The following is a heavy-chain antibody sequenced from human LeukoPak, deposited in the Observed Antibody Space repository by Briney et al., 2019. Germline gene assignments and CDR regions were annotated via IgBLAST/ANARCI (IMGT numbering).Heavy chain of an antibody. D-gene: IGHD5-12*01. CDR3: ASGSSSGYDMGY. CDR1: GGSFSGYY. J-gene: IGHJ4*02. CDR2: INHSGST. Sequence: SETLPLTCAVYGGSFSGYYWSWIRQPPGKGLEWIGEINHSGSTNYNPSLKSRVIISVDTSKNQFSLKLSSVTAADTAVYYCASGSSSGYDMGYWGQGTLVTVSS. V-gene: IGHV4-34*01.